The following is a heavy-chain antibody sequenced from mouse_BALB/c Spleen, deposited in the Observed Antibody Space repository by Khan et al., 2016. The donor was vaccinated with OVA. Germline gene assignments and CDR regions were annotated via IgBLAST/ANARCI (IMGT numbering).Heavy chain of an antibody. Sequence: QVQLKESGPGLEAPSQSLSITCTVYGYSLTRYGVHWVRQPPGKGLEWLGLIWAGGSTNYNWALMSRLSISIDNSKNLVFFIMNSLQTDDTAWYYGARSKYLARYWGQGTTVTVSS. J-gene: IGHJ2*01. CDR1: GYSLTRYG. CDR2: IWAGGST. V-gene: IGHV2-9*02. CDR3: ARSKYLARY. D-gene: IGHD3-3*01.